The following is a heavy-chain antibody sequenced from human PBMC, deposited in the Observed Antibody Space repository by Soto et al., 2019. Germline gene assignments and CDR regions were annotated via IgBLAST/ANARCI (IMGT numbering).Heavy chain of an antibody. Sequence: EVQLVESGGGLVQPGGSLRLSCATSGFILSDCAMNWVRQAPGKGLEWVSYISSSSSVIDYADSVKGRFTVSRDNARNSLSLHMNSLRAEDTAVYYCARDLSWGANWYYYMDVWGKGTPVTVS. CDR2: ISSSSSVI. CDR3: ARDLSWGANWYYYMDV. J-gene: IGHJ6*03. V-gene: IGHV3-48*01. D-gene: IGHD7-27*01. CDR1: GFILSDCA.